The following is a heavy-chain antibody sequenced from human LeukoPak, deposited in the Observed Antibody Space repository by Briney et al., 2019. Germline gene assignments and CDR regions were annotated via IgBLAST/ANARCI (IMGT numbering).Heavy chain of an antibody. D-gene: IGHD1-20*01. CDR1: GGSISDYY. CDR3: ARGGDNWNDPFDY. Sequence: SETLSLTCTVSGGSISDYYWSWIRQPAGRGLEWIGRIYIGRIYASGSTDYNSSLKSRVTVSEDTSKNQFSLKLSSVTAADTAIYYCARGGDNWNDPFDYWGQGTLVTVSS. J-gene: IGHJ4*02. V-gene: IGHV4-4*07. CDR2: IYIGRIYASGST.